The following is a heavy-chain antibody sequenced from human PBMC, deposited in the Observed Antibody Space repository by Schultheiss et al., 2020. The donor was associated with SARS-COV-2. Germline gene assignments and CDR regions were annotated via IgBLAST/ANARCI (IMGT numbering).Heavy chain of an antibody. J-gene: IGHJ6*02. V-gene: IGHV1-3*01. CDR1: GYTFTSYA. Sequence: ASVKVSCKASGYTFTSYAMHWVRQAPGQRLEWMGGIIPIFGKVDYAQKFQGRVTMTTDTSTSTAHMELSSLKSGDTAVYYCARDRNIALVMRYYSMDVWGQGTTVTVSS. CDR3: ARDRNIALVMRYYSMDV. CDR2: IIPIFGKV. D-gene: IGHD5-18*01.